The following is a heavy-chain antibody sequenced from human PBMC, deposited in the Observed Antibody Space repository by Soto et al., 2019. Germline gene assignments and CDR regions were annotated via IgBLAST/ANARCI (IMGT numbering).Heavy chain of an antibody. Sequence: AGGSLRLSCAASGFTFDGYAMHWVRQAPGKGLEWVSGITWNSGSIGYADSVKGRFTISRDNAKNSLYLQMSSLRAEDTALYYCAKDGDIVVRDHGMDVWGQGTTVTVSS. J-gene: IGHJ6*02. CDR1: GFTFDGYA. CDR3: AKDGDIVVRDHGMDV. D-gene: IGHD2-15*01. V-gene: IGHV3-9*01. CDR2: ITWNSGSI.